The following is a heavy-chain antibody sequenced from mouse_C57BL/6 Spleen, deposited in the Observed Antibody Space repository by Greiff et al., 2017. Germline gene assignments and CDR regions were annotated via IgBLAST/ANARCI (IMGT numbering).Heavy chain of an antibody. CDR3: TRERGGVVSMDY. CDR1: GYTFTDYE. J-gene: IGHJ4*01. Sequence: QVQLQQPGAELVRPGASVTLSCKASGYTFTDYEMHWVKQTPVHGLEWIGAIDPETGGTAYNQKFKGKAILTADKSSSTAYMELRSLTSEDSAFYYCTRERGGVVSMDYWGQGTSVTVSS. CDR2: IDPETGGT. V-gene: IGHV1-15*01. D-gene: IGHD1-1*02.